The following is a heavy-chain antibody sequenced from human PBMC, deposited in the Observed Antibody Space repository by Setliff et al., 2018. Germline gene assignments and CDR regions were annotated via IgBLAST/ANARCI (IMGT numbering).Heavy chain of an antibody. CDR1: GYFISSGYY. CDR3: ARRHCSGGSCYSLNYFDY. J-gene: IGHJ4*02. Sequence: SETLSLTCAVSGYFISSGYYWGWVRQPPGKGLEWIGSIYHSGSTYYNPSLKSRVTISVDTSKKQFSLKLSSVTAADTAVYYCARRHCSGGSCYSLNYFDYWGQGTLVTVSS. D-gene: IGHD2-15*01. V-gene: IGHV4-38-2*01. CDR2: IYHSGST.